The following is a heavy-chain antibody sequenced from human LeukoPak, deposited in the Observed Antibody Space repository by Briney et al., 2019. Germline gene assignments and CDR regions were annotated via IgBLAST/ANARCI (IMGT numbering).Heavy chain of an antibody. CDR3: ARDGTAAGLYFDL. Sequence: GRSLRLSCAASGFTFSSYGMHWVRQAPGKGLEWVAVIWYDGSNKYYADSVKGRFTISRDNSKNTLYLQMNSLRAEDTAVYCCARDGTAAGLYFDLWGQGTLVTVSS. V-gene: IGHV3-33*01. J-gene: IGHJ4*01. CDR2: IWYDGSNK. D-gene: IGHD6-13*01. CDR1: GFTFSSYG.